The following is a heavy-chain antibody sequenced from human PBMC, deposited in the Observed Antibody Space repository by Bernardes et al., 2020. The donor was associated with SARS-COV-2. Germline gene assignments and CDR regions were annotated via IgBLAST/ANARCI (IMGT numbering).Heavy chain of an antibody. V-gene: IGHV3-64*01. J-gene: IGHJ6*02. Sequence: GGSLRLSCAASGFTFSSYAMHWVRQAPGKGLEYVSAISSNGGSTYYANSVKGRFTISRDNSKNTLYLQMGSLRAEDMAVYYCATTIEYYYGMDVWGQGTTVTVSS. CDR1: GFTFSSYA. CDR2: ISSNGGST. CDR3: ATTIEYYYGMDV.